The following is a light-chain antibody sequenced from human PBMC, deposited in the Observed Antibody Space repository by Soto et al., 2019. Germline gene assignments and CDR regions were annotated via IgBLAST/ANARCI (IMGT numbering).Light chain of an antibody. V-gene: IGLV2-14*01. CDR2: EVS. Sequence: QSALAQPASVSGSPGQSITISCTGTSSDVGRYSYVAWYQQHPGKAPKVLIFEVSNRPSGVSSRFSGSKSGNTASLNISGLQAEDEADYYCSSYATSSTLVFGTGTKVTVL. J-gene: IGLJ1*01. CDR1: SSDVGRYSY. CDR3: SSYATSSTLV.